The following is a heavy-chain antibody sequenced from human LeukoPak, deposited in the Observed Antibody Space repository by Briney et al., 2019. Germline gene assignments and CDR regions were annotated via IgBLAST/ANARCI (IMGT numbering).Heavy chain of an antibody. CDR3: ARSREWELLSSFDS. CDR1: GFTFRSHG. J-gene: IGHJ4*02. D-gene: IGHD1-26*01. CDR2: ISYDGSET. Sequence: GGSLRLSCAASGFTFRSHGIHWVRQAPGKGLECVALISYDGSETYYVDSVRGRFTISRDNSKDTVDLHMSSLRADDTAVYYCARSREWELLSSFDSWGQGTLVTVSS. V-gene: IGHV3-30*03.